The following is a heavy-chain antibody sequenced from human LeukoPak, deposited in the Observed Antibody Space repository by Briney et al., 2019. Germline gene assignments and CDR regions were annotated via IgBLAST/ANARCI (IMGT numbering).Heavy chain of an antibody. CDR3: ARLSRTTTSCHFDY. J-gene: IGHJ4*02. CDR2: IYYRGRT. D-gene: IGHD2-2*01. V-gene: IGHV4-39*01. CDR1: GGSISSSSYY. Sequence: PSETLSLTCTVSGGSISSSSYYWGWIRQSPGRGLEWIGNIYYRGRTDYDPSLKSRVTISVDTSKNQFSLKLNSVTAADTTVYYCARLSRTTTSCHFDYWGQGTLVTVSS.